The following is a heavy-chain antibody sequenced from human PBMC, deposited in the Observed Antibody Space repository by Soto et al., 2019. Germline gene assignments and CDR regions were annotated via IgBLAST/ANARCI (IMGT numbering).Heavy chain of an antibody. J-gene: IGHJ6*02. Sequence: PGGSLRLSCAASGFTFSSYAMHWVRQAPGKGLEWVAVISYDGSNKYYADSVKGRFTISRDNSKNTLYLQMNSLRAEDTAVYYCARDLPPSQYYHQYGMDVWGQGTTVTGSS. CDR2: ISYDGSNK. CDR3: ARDLPPSQYYHQYGMDV. CDR1: GFTFSSYA. V-gene: IGHV3-30-3*01.